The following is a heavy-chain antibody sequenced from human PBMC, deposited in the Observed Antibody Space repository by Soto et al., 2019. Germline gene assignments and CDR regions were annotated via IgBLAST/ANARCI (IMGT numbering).Heavy chain of an antibody. Sequence: VESLKISCKGSVYRLTSYWISSVRHMPGTGLEWMGRIDPSYSYSNYSPSFQGHFTISADKSISTAYLQWSSLNASDTAMYECARHVDEQHLPRRFYDYYGMDVWGQGTTVTVSS. V-gene: IGHV5-10-1*01. J-gene: IGHJ6*02. D-gene: IGHD6-13*01. CDR1: VYRLTSYW. CDR2: IDPSYSYS. CDR3: ARHVDEQHLPRRFYDYYGMDV.